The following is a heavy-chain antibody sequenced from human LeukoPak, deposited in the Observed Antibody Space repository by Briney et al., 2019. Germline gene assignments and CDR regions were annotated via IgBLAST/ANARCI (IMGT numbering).Heavy chain of an antibody. J-gene: IGHJ4*02. Sequence: PSETLSLTCTVSGGSVSSSYYWGWIRQPPGKGLEWIGSICSGGNTRYNPSLQSRVTISADSSKNHFFLQLTSATAADTAVYFCARDGPWKSDVWGRGTLVTVSS. CDR3: ARDGPWKSDV. CDR2: ICSGGNT. D-gene: IGHD1-1*01. V-gene: IGHV4-39*02. CDR1: GGSVSSSYY.